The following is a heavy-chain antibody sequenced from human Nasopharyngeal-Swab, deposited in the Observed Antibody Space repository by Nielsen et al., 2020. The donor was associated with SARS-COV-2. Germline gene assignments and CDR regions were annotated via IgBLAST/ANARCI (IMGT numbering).Heavy chain of an antibody. Sequence: SETLSLTCTVSGGSISTGAYYWTWIRQHPGKGLEWIGYIFYSGITYYNPSLGGRVTISVDTSKNQFSLNMNSVTAADTAVYYCASDRQDRLSTYFDYWGQGTLVTVSS. V-gene: IGHV4-31*03. CDR3: ASDRQDRLSTYFDY. J-gene: IGHJ4*02. CDR1: GGSISTGAYY. CDR2: IFYSGIT.